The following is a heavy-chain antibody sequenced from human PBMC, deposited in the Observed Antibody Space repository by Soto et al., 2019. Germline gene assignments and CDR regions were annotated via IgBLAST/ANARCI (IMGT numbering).Heavy chain of an antibody. Sequence: VSVKVSCKASVYTNTSYDINCVRQKKGQGLEWMGWMNPNSGNTGYAQNLQGRVTIYQDTSASTAYMELSSLTSEDTAVYYCAREKWASGSRWLDPWGQGTLVTVSS. CDR2: MNPNSGNT. V-gene: IGHV1-8*01. CDR3: AREKWASGSRWLDP. D-gene: IGHD6-19*01. CDR1: VYTNTSYD. J-gene: IGHJ5*02.